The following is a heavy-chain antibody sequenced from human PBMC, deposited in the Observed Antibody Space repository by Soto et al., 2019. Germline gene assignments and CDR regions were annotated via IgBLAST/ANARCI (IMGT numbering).Heavy chain of an antibody. CDR3: ARDRCTNGVCYAPSDY. CDR1: GFTCSTYA. D-gene: IGHD2-8*01. Sequence: GGSLRLSCATSGFTCSTYAMHWVRQAPGKGLEYVSAISSNGRSTYYANSVKGRFTISRDNSKNTLYLQMDSLRAEDMAVYYCARDRCTNGVCYAPSDYWGQGTLVPVSS. CDR2: ISSNGRST. J-gene: IGHJ4*02. V-gene: IGHV3-64*01.